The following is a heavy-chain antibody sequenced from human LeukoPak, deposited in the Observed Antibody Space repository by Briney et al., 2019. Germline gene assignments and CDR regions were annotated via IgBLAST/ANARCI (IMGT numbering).Heavy chain of an antibody. CDR1: GFIFSNYW. CDR3: ATSAAAAGSD. V-gene: IGHV3-7*03. CDR2: INQDGSAK. J-gene: IGHJ4*02. D-gene: IGHD6-13*01. Sequence: PGGSLRLSCAAPGFIFSNYWMSWVRQAPGKGLEWVANINQDGSAKYYVDSVKGRFTISRDNAQNSLYLQVNSLRAEDTAVYYCATSAAAAGSDWGQGTLVTVSS.